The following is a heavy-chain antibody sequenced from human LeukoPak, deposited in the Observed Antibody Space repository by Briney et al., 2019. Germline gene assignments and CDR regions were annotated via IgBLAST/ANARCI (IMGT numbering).Heavy chain of an antibody. CDR3: ARAPDDYDFWSGPFDY. J-gene: IGHJ4*02. V-gene: IGHV1-24*01. CDR2: FDPEDGET. Sequence: ASVKVSCKVSGYTLTELSMHWVRQAPGKGLEWMGGFDPEDGETIYAQRFRGRVTMTEDTSTDTAYMELSSLRSEDTAVYYCARAPDDYDFWSGPFDYWGRGTLVTVSS. D-gene: IGHD3-3*01. CDR1: GYTLTELS.